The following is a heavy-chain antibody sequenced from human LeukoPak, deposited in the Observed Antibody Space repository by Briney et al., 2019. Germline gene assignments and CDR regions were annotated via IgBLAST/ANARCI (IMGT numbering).Heavy chain of an antibody. J-gene: IGHJ5*02. V-gene: IGHV1-18*01. CDR2: ISAYNGNT. Sequence: ASVKVSCKASGYTFTSYGISWVRQAPGQGLEWMGWISAYNGNTNYAQKLQGRVTMTTDTSTSTAYMELRSLRSDDTAVYYCARGGYCSSTSCYTRGNWFDPWGQGTLVTVSS. CDR1: GYTFTSYG. CDR3: ARGGYCSSTSCYTRGNWFDP. D-gene: IGHD2-2*02.